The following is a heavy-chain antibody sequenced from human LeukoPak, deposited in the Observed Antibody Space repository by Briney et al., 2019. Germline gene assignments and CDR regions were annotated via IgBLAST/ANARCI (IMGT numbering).Heavy chain of an antibody. D-gene: IGHD4-11*01. CDR1: GFTFSSYA. Sequence: GGSLRLSCGASGFTFSSYAMSWVRQAPGKGLERVSAISGSGGSTYYADSVNGRFTISRDNSKNTVYLQMNSLRGDDTAVYYCAKRGAATVITSYFDYWGQGTLVTVSS. CDR2: ISGSGGST. J-gene: IGHJ4*02. V-gene: IGHV3-23*01. CDR3: AKRGAATVITSYFDY.